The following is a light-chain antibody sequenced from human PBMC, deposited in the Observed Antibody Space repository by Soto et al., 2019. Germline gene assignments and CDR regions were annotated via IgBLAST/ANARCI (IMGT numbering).Light chain of an antibody. CDR1: QSVNNY. Sequence: EIVLTQSPATLSLSPGERATLSCRASQSVNNYLIWYQQKPGQAPRLLIYDSFNRATGIPARFSGSGPGTDFTLTISSLDPEDFAVYYCQQRAQWPIAFGGGTKVEIK. CDR3: QQRAQWPIA. J-gene: IGKJ4*01. V-gene: IGKV3-11*01. CDR2: DSF.